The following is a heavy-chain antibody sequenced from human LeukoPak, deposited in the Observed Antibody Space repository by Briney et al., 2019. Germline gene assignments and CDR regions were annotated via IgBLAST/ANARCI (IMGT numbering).Heavy chain of an antibody. V-gene: IGHV3-15*01. CDR3: AKAGATSPFDY. Sequence: GGSLRLSCAVSALTFSDDWMTWVCQAPGKGLEWVGRIKTTSDGGTTDYATPVRGRFTISRDDSKNTVYLQMNSLKTEDTAVYYCAKAGATSPFDYWGQGTLVTVSS. J-gene: IGHJ4*02. CDR1: ALTFSDDW. CDR2: IKTTSDGGTT.